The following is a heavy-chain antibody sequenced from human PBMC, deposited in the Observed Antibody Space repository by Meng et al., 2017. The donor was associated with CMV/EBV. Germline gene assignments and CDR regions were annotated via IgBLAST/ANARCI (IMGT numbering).Heavy chain of an antibody. CDR1: GFAFREHG. V-gene: IGHV3-20*04. CDR3: TRAAYYGFWSGYQNQADAFDI. J-gene: IGHJ3*02. Sequence: GESLKISCAASGFAFREHGMTWVRQAPGKGLEWVAGMNWNGDGTGYADSVKGRFTISRDNAKNSLYLQMNSLRAEDTAVYYCTRAAYYGFWSGYQNQADAFDIWGQGTVVTVSS. CDR2: MNWNGDGT. D-gene: IGHD3-3*01.